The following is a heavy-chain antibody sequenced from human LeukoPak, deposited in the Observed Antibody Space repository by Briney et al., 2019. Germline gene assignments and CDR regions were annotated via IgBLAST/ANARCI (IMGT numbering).Heavy chain of an antibody. CDR2: IYSGGTT. J-gene: IGHJ4*02. Sequence: SETLSLTCTVSGVSISSDYWSWIRQPPGKGLEWIGHIYSGGTTNYNPSLKSRATISIDTSKNQFSLRLSSLTAADTAVYYCAKLATRGGIDYWGQGTLVSVSS. V-gene: IGHV4-59*01. CDR1: GVSISSDY. D-gene: IGHD6-6*01. CDR3: AKLATRGGIDY.